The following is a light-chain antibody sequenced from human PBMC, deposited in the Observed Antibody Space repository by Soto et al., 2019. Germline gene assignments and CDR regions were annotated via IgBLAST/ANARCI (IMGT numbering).Light chain of an antibody. V-gene: IGLV2-14*01. CDR3: ASYRGTNSWV. CDR1: SSDVGGYNY. CDR2: EVS. Sequence: QSALTQPASVSGSPGQSITISCTGTSSDVGGYNYVSWFQQHPGKAPKLILFEVSNRPSGVSNRFSASKAGNTASLTISGLQAEDEADYYCASYRGTNSWVFGGGTKVTVL. J-gene: IGLJ3*02.